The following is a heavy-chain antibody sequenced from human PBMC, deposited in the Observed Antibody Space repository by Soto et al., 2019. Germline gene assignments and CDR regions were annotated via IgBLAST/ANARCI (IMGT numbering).Heavy chain of an antibody. J-gene: IGHJ4*02. V-gene: IGHV3-21*01. CDR3: ARESEDLTSNFDY. CDR1: GFTFTRYS. Sequence: PGGPLRLSCAASGFTFTRYSMYWVRQAPGKGLGWVSSISSTTNYIYYADSMKGRFTVSRDNAKNSVYLEMNSLSAEDTAVYYCARESEDLTSNFDYWGQGTLVTVSS. CDR2: ISSTTNYI.